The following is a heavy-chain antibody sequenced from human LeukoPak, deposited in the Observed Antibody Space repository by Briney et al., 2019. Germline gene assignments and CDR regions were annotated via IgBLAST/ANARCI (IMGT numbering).Heavy chain of an antibody. D-gene: IGHD5-18*01. Sequence: SETLSLTCAVSGGSISSSNWWSWVRQPPGKGLEWIGEIYHSGSTNYNPSLKSRVTISVDKSKNQFSLKLSSVTAADTAVYYCAREESDTAMVLNYYYYMDVWGKGTTVTVSS. CDR3: AREESDTAMVLNYYYYMDV. V-gene: IGHV4-4*02. CDR1: GGSISSSNW. CDR2: IYHSGST. J-gene: IGHJ6*03.